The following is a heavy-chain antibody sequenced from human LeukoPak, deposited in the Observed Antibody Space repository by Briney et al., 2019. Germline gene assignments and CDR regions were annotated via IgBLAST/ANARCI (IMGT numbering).Heavy chain of an antibody. V-gene: IGHV3-7*01. J-gene: IGHJ4*02. CDR3: ARDTYNYDTSGYGLGY. D-gene: IGHD3-22*01. CDR1: GFTLKNYW. Sequence: GGSLRLSCAASGFTLKNYWMSWVRQAPGKGLEWVANIKQDGSEKYYVDSVKGRFTISRDNAKNSLYLQVSSLIAEYTAVYYCARDTYNYDTSGYGLGYWGQGTLVTVSS. CDR2: IKQDGSEK.